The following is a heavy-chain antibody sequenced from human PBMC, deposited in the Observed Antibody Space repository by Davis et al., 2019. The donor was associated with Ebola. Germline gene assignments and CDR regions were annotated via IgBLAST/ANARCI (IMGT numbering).Heavy chain of an antibody. CDR1: GYTFTNYY. Sequence: AASVKVSCKASGYTFTNYYMHWVRQAPGQGLEWMGMINPNDGRTIYAQKFQGRVTMTRDTSTSTAYMELRSLRSDDTAVYYCARGELPFDYWGQGTLVTVSS. CDR3: ARGELPFDY. D-gene: IGHD1-26*01. J-gene: IGHJ4*02. V-gene: IGHV1-46*01. CDR2: INPNDGRT.